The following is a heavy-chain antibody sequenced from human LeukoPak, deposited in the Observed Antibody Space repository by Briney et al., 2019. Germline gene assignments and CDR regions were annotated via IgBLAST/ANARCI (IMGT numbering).Heavy chain of an antibody. Sequence: PGGSLRLSCAASGFTFSSYSMNWVRQVPGKGLEWVSSISTGSSYIYYADSMKGRFTISRDNAKNSLYLQMNSLRAEDTAVYYCARGGRRWFDPWGQGTLVTVSS. CDR1: GFTFSSYS. J-gene: IGHJ5*02. CDR2: ISTGSSYI. CDR3: ARGGRRWFDP. D-gene: IGHD1-14*01. V-gene: IGHV3-21*01.